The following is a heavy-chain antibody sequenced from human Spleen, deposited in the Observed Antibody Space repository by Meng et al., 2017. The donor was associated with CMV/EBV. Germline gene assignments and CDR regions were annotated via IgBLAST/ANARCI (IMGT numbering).Heavy chain of an antibody. CDR3: AKGGSSSSRGYYYYYYYGMDV. CDR1: GFTFSSYG. V-gene: IGHV3-33*06. J-gene: IGHJ6*02. CDR2: IWYDGSNK. D-gene: IGHD6-6*01. Sequence: GESLKISCAASGFTFSSYGMHWVRQAPGKGLEWVAVIWYDGSNKYYADSVKGRFTISRDNSKNTLYLQMNSLRAEDTAVYYCAKGGSSSSRGYYYYYYYGMDVWGQGTTVTVSS.